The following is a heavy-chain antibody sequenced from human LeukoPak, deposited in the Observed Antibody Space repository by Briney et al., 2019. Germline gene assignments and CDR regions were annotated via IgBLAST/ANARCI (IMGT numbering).Heavy chain of an antibody. V-gene: IGHV4-4*02. CDR1: GGSISSSNW. CDR2: IYHSGST. CDR3: AIAYGSGSYYNGYAFDI. Sequence: SETLSLTCAVSGGSISSSNWWSWVRQPPGKGLEWIGEIYHSGSTNYNPSLESRVTISVDKSKNQFSLKLSSVTAADTAVYYCAIAYGSGSYYNGYAFDIWGQGTMVTVSS. J-gene: IGHJ3*02. D-gene: IGHD3-10*01.